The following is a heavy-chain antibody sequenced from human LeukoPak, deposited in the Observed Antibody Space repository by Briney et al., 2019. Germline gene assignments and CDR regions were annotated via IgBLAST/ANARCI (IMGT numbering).Heavy chain of an antibody. J-gene: IGHJ4*02. CDR2: IGNTGRTI. D-gene: IGHD1-14*01. V-gene: IGHV3-48*03. CDR3: VRGDRYFFDY. CDR1: GFRFSSYE. Sequence: GSLRLSCAASGFRFSSYEMNWVRQAPGRGLEWVSYIGNTGRTIYYVDSVKGRFTVSRDNAKNSLYLQMNSLRAEDTAIYYCVRGDRYFFDYWGQGTLVTVSS.